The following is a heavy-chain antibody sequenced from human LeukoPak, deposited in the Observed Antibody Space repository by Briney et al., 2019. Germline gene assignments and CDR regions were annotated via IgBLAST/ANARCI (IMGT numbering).Heavy chain of an antibody. D-gene: IGHD5-24*01. J-gene: IGHJ4*02. CDR1: GFTFSSYE. CDR2: ISSSGSTT. CDR3: ARDSGDGYNDY. Sequence: GGSLRLSCAASGFTFSSYEMNWVRQAPGKGLEWVSYISSSGSTTYYADSVKGRFTISRDNAKNSLYLQMNSLRAEDTAVYYCARDSGDGYNDYWGQGTLVTVSS. V-gene: IGHV3-48*03.